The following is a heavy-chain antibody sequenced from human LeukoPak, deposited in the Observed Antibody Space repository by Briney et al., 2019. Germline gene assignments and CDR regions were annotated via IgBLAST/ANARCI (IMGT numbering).Heavy chain of an antibody. CDR3: ARGGGGQFFES. CDR1: GFTFSNYA. V-gene: IGHV3-23*01. CDR2: ISVSAPST. J-gene: IGHJ4*02. D-gene: IGHD3-16*01. Sequence: GSLRLSCTASGFTFSNYAMSWVRQAPGKGLEWVSAISVSAPSTYYADSVKGRFTISRDNSKNTLYVQMNSLRAEDTAVYYCARGGGGQFFESCGQGTLVTVTS.